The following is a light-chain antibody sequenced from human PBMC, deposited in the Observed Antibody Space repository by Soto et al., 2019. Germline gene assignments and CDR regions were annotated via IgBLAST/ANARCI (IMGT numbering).Light chain of an antibody. CDR1: QSISNW. J-gene: IGKJ2*01. Sequence: DIQMTQSPSTLSASVGDRVTITCRASQSISNWLAWYQQKPGKAPNLVIYKASSLETGVPSRFSGSGSGTEFTLTISRLQPDDFATYYCQQYNGYSYTFGQGTKLEIK. CDR3: QQYNGYSYT. V-gene: IGKV1-5*03. CDR2: KAS.